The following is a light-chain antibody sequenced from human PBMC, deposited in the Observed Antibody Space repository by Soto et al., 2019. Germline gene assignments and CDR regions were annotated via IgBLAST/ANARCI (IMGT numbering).Light chain of an antibody. CDR2: RNS. V-gene: IGLV1-40*01. CDR3: QSYDSSLSGVV. CDR1: SSNIGAGYD. J-gene: IGLJ2*01. Sequence: QSVLTQPPSVSGAPGQRVTISCTWSSSNIGAGYDVHWYQQLPGTAPKLLIYRNSNRPSGVPDRFSGTKSGTSASLAITGLQAEDEADYYCQSYDSSLSGVVFGGGTKLTVL.